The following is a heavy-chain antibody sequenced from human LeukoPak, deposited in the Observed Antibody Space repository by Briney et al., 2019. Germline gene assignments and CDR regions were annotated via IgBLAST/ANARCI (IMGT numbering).Heavy chain of an antibody. D-gene: IGHD3-22*01. J-gene: IGHJ3*02. CDR2: ISSSSSYI. CDR1: GFTFSTDT. CDR3: ARAPYDSTGYETPLAFDI. V-gene: IGHV3-21*01. Sequence: GGSLRLSCAASGFTFSTDTTNWVSQAPGKGLEWVSTISSSSSYIYYGDSVKGRFTISRDNAKNSLYLQMNSLRAEDTAVYYCARAPYDSTGYETPLAFDIWGQGTMVTVSS.